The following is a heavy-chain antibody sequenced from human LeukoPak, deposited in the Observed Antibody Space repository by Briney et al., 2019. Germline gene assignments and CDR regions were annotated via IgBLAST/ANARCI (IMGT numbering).Heavy chain of an antibody. D-gene: IGHD6-13*01. CDR3: ARDRGSMAAGALVDS. V-gene: IGHV3-30-3*01. CDR1: GFTFSSYA. Sequence: GGSLRLSCAASGFTFSSYAMHWVRQAPGKGLEWVAVISYDGSNKYYADSVKGRFTISRDNSKNTLYLQMNSLRAEDTAVYHCARDRGSMAAGALVDSWGQGTLVTVSS. CDR2: ISYDGSNK. J-gene: IGHJ4*02.